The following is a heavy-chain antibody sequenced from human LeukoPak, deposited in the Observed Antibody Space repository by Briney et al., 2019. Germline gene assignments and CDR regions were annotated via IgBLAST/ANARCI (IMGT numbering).Heavy chain of an antibody. J-gene: IGHJ4*02. D-gene: IGHD3-10*01. CDR3: ARGSGTKGGFDY. CDR1: GFTFSSYA. CDR2: ISGSATST. V-gene: IGHV3-23*01. Sequence: GGSLRLSCEASGFTFSSYAMSWVRQAPGKGLEWVSLISGSATSTYYADSVKGRFTISRDNSKGTLYLQMNSLRAEDTAVYYCARGSGTKGGFDYWGQGTLVTVSS.